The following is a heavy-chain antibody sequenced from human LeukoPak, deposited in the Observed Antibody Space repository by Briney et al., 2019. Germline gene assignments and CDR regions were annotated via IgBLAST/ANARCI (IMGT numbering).Heavy chain of an antibody. J-gene: IGHJ4*02. D-gene: IGHD6-13*01. V-gene: IGHV3-64D*06. CDR1: GFTFSSYA. Sequence: TGGSLGLSCSASGFTFSSYAMHWVRQAPGKGLEYVSAISSNGGSTYYADSVKGRFTISRDNSKNTLYLQMSSLRAEDTAVYYCVKDHGYSSSWYFPYWGQGTLVTVSS. CDR2: ISSNGGST. CDR3: VKDHGYSSSWYFPY.